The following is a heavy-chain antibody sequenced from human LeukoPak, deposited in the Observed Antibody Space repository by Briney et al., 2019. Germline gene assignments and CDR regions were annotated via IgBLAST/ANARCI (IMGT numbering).Heavy chain of an antibody. V-gene: IGHV3-30*02. D-gene: IGHD6-19*01. CDR1: GFTFSTYG. Sequence: GGSLRLSCAASGFTFSTYGIHWVRQAPGQGLEWVAFIRYDGSNKYYADSVKGRFTISRDNSKNTLYLQMNSLRAEDTTVYYCGRGVRIAVAGYIDYWGQGTLVTVSS. CDR2: IRYDGSNK. J-gene: IGHJ4*02. CDR3: GRGVRIAVAGYIDY.